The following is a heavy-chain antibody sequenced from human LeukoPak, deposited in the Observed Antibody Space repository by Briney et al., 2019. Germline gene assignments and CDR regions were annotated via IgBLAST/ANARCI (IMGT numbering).Heavy chain of an antibody. Sequence: LETLFLTCAVYGGAFRGYYWSWIREPPGKGLEWIGEINHSGSTNYNPSLKSRVTISVDTSKNQFSLKLSSVAAADTAVYYCARGGHGYCSGGSCYSGGVGYYFDYWGQGTLVTVSS. CDR2: INHSGST. CDR1: GGAFRGYY. J-gene: IGHJ4*02. V-gene: IGHV4-34*01. CDR3: ARGGHGYCSGGSCYSGGVGYYFDY. D-gene: IGHD2-15*01.